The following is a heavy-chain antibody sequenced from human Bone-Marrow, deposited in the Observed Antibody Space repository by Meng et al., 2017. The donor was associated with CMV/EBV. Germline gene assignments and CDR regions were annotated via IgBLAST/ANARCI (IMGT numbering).Heavy chain of an antibody. CDR2: IRYDGSNK. CDR1: GFTFSSYG. CDR3: AKETNREIYDSSGYPVPGMDV. J-gene: IGHJ6*02. D-gene: IGHD3-22*01. V-gene: IGHV3-30*02. Sequence: GGSLRLSCAASGFTFSSYGMHWVRQAPGKGLEGVAFIRYDGSNKYYADSVKGRFTISRDNSKNTLYLQMNSLRAEDTAVYYCAKETNREIYDSSGYPVPGMDVWGQGTTVTVSS.